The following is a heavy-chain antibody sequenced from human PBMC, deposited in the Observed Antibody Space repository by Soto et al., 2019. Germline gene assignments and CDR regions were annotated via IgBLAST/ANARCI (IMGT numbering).Heavy chain of an antibody. CDR1: NYNFDSDG. Sequence: VQLVQSGGEVKKPGASVKVSCKTSNYNFDSDGITWVRQAPGQGLEWMGWIYVPNGYTNYAQKFEDRVTLTTEISTRTVYMELRSLRSDDTAVYYCANRGNPLMDVWGQGTTVAVSS. V-gene: IGHV1-18*01. J-gene: IGHJ6*02. CDR3: ANRGNPLMDV. CDR2: IYVPNGYT.